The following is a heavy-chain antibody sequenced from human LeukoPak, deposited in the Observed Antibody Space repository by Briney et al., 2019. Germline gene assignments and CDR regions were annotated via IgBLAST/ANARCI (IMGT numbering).Heavy chain of an antibody. D-gene: IGHD3-3*01. J-gene: IGHJ4*02. V-gene: IGHV1-18*01. CDR1: GYTFTSYG. Sequence: ASVKVSCKASGYTFTSYGISWVRQAPGQGLEWMGWISAYNGNTNYAQKLQGRVTMTTDTSTSTACMELRSLRSDDTAVYYCARGVDFWSGPPLYYFDYWGQGTLVTVSS. CDR3: ARGVDFWSGPPLYYFDY. CDR2: ISAYNGNT.